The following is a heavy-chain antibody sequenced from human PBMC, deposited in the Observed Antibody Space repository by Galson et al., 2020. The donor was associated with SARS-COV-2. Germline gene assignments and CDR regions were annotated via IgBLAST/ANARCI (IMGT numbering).Heavy chain of an antibody. Sequence: SETLSLTCAVSGASISSGGYSWSWIRQPPGKGLEWIGCIYTTTGGTNYNPSLKRRVPISVDTSKNQFSLKLSSVTAADTAVYYCAREQQLVPGWFDPWGQGTLVTVSS. J-gene: IGHJ5*02. V-gene: IGHV4-30-2*03. CDR3: AREQQLVPGWFDP. CDR2: IYTTTGGT. D-gene: IGHD6-13*01. CDR1: GASISSGGYS.